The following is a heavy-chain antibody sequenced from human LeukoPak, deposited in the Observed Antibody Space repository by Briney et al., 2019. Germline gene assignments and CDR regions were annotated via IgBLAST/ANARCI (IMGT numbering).Heavy chain of an antibody. CDR2: IFSNDEK. CDR1: GFSLSTARMG. V-gene: IGHV2-26*01. CDR3: ARIAPRYCSVGGCKLSFYYFDY. D-gene: IGHD2-15*01. J-gene: IGHJ4*02. Sequence: SGPTLVNPTEPLTLTFTVSGFSLSTARMGVSWIRQPPVKALEWLAHIFSNDEKSYSTSLRSRLTISKDTSKSQVVLTMTNMDPVDTATYYCARIAPRYCSVGGCKLSFYYFDYWGQGTLVTVSS.